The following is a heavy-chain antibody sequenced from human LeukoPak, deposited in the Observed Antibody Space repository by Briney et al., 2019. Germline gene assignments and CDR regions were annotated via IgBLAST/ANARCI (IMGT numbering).Heavy chain of an antibody. D-gene: IGHD1-26*01. CDR1: GFTFSSYA. Sequence: GGSLRLSCATSGFTFSSYAMSWVRQAPGKGLEWVSAISGSGGSTYYADSVKGRFTISKDNSKNTLYLQMNSLRAEDTAVYYCAKDFGSIVGATSPFDYWGQGTLVTVSS. CDR3: AKDFGSIVGATSPFDY. V-gene: IGHV3-23*01. CDR2: ISGSGGST. J-gene: IGHJ4*02.